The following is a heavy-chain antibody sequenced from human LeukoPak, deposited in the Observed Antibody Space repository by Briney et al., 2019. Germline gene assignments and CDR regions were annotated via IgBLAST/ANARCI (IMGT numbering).Heavy chain of an antibody. CDR2: IIPIFGTA. D-gene: IGHD3-22*01. CDR3: ARDVYYYDSSGSPGMDV. V-gene: IGHV1-69*13. CDR1: GGTFSSYA. Sequence: SVKVSCKASGGTFSSYAISWVRQAPGQGLEWMGGIIPIFGTANYAQKFQGRVTITADESTSTAYMELSSLRSEDTAVYYCARDVYYYDSSGSPGMDVWGQGTTVTVS. J-gene: IGHJ6*02.